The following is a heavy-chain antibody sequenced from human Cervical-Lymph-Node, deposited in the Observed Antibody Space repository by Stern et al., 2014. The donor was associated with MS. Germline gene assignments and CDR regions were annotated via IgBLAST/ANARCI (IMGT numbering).Heavy chain of an antibody. Sequence: VQLVESGGGVVQPGRSLRLSCAASGFTFSAYGMHWVRQAPGKGLEWVGVITFDGNNEYYADSVRGRFTISRDNSKNTLYLQTSSLRPEDTAVYYCAKDLVMRLTWPSWGTDFWGQGTLVIVPS. CDR1: GFTFSAYG. CDR3: AKDLVMRLTWPSWGTDF. J-gene: IGHJ4*02. D-gene: IGHD7-27*01. CDR2: ITFDGNNE. V-gene: IGHV3-30*18.